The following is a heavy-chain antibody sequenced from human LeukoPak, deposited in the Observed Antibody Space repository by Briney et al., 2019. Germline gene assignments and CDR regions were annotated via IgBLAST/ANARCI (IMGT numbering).Heavy chain of an antibody. V-gene: IGHV3-73*01. CDR2: IRSKANSYAT. J-gene: IGHJ3*02. Sequence: TGGSLRLSCAASGFTFSGSAMHWVRQASGKGLEWVGRIRSKANSYATAYAASVKGRFTISRDDSKNTAYLQMNSLKTEDTAVYYCTSPLDDYVWGSYRYTDRYAFDIWGQGTMVTVSS. D-gene: IGHD3-16*02. CDR3: TSPLDDYVWGSYRYTDRYAFDI. CDR1: GFTFSGSA.